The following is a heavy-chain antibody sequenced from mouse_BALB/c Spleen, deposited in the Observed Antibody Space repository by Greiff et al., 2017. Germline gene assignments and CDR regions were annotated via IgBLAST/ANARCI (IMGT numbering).Heavy chain of an antibody. CDR3: ARGGVRAWFAY. CDR2: IWAGGST. V-gene: IGHV2-9*02. Sequence: GKLVESGPGLVAPSQSLSITCTVSGFSLTSYGVHWVRQPPGKGLEWLGVIWAGGSTNYNSALMSRLSISKDNSKSQVFLKMNSLQTDDTAMYYCARGGVRAWFAYWGQGTLVTVSA. J-gene: IGHJ3*01. D-gene: IGHD2-14*01. CDR1: GFSLTSYG.